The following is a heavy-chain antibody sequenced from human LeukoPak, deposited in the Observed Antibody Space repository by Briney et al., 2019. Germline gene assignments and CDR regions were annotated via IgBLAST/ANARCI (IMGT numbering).Heavy chain of an antibody. V-gene: IGHV1-18*01. CDR2: ISAYSGYT. CDR1: GYTFSSYG. J-gene: IGHJ4*02. CDR3: ARETSSGYDSSGYSYDY. D-gene: IGHD3-22*01. Sequence: GASVKVSCKASGYTFSSYGINWVRQAPGQGLEWMGWISAYSGYTKYAQKLQGRVTMTTDTSTSTAYMELRGLISEDTAVYYCARETSSGYDSSGYSYDYWGQGTLVTVSS.